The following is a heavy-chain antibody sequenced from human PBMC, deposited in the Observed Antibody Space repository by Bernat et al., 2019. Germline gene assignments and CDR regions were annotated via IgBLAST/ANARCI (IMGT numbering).Heavy chain of an antibody. CDR3: ARDRPNCSGGSCYPYYYGMDV. V-gene: IGHV1-46*01. J-gene: IGHJ6*02. Sequence: QVQLVQSGAEVKKPGASVKVSCKASGYTFTSYYMHWVRQAPGQGLEWMGIINPSGGSTSNAQKFQGRVTMTRDTSTSTVYMELSSLRSEDTAVYYCARDRPNCSGGSCYPYYYGMDVWGQGTTVTVSS. D-gene: IGHD2-15*01. CDR2: INPSGGST. CDR1: GYTFTSYY.